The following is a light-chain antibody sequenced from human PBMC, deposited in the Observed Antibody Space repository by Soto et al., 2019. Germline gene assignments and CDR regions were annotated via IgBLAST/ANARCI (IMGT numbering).Light chain of an antibody. CDR3: QQFNSYPLT. Sequence: AIQLTQSPSSLSASVGDRVTITCQASQGISSALAWYQQKPGKAPKLLIYDASSLESGVPSRFSGSASGTDFTLGISSLQPEDFATYYGQQFNSYPLTVGGGTKVEIK. V-gene: IGKV1-13*02. CDR2: DAS. CDR1: QGISSA. J-gene: IGKJ4*02.